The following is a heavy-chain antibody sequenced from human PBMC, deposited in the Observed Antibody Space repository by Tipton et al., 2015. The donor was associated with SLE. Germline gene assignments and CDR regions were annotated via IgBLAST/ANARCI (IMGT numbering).Heavy chain of an antibody. J-gene: IGHJ1*01. V-gene: IGHV4-61*09. CDR3: ARCYSNYEYFQH. CDR2: ISTSGST. CDR1: VGSITSGSYY. Sequence: TLSLTCTVSVGSITSGSYYWSWVRQPAGKGLEWIGHISTSGSTNYNPSFKSRVTVSADTSKNQFSLKLSSVTAADTAVYYCARCYSNYEYFQHWGQGTLVTVSS. D-gene: IGHD4-11*01.